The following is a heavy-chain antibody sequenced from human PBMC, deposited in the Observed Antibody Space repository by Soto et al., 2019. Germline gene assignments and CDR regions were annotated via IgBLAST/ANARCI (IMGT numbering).Heavy chain of an antibody. CDR3: AKAATVTTSAWYFDL. Sequence: EVQLLESGGGLVQPGGSLRLSCAASGFTFSSYAMSWVRQAPGKGLEWVSAISSSSGSTYYADSVKGRFTISRDNSKNTLYLQMNSLRPEDTAVYSCAKAATVTTSAWYFDLWGRGTLITVSS. D-gene: IGHD4-17*01. J-gene: IGHJ2*01. V-gene: IGHV3-23*01. CDR2: ISSSSGST. CDR1: GFTFSSYA.